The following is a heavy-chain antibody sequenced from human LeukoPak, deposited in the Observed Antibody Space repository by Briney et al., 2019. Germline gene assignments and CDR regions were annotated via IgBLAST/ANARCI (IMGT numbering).Heavy chain of an antibody. CDR2: INPSGGST. Sequence: ASVKVSCKASGYTFTSYYMHWVRQAPGQGLEWMGIINPSGGSTSYAQKFQGRVTITADKSTSTAYMELSSLRSEDTAVYYCARAEVVAYEWVSYYYYMDVWGKGTTVTVSS. J-gene: IGHJ6*03. CDR1: GYTFTSYY. CDR3: ARAEVVAYEWVSYYYYMDV. D-gene: IGHD2-15*01. V-gene: IGHV1-46*01.